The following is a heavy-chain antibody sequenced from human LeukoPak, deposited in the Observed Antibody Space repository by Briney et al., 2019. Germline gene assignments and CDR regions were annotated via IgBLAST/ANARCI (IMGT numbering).Heavy chain of an antibody. Sequence: SETLSLTCTVSGGSISSSSYYWGWIRQPPGKGLEWIGSIYYSGSTYYNPSLKSRVTISVDTSKNQFSLKLSSVTAADTAGYYCARQSYYGSGSYSYWGQGTLVTVSS. CDR1: GGSISSSSYY. V-gene: IGHV4-39*01. D-gene: IGHD3-10*01. CDR2: IYYSGST. J-gene: IGHJ4*02. CDR3: ARQSYYGSGSYSY.